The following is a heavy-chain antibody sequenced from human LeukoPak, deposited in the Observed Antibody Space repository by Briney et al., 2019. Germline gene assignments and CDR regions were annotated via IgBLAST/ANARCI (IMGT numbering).Heavy chain of an antibody. V-gene: IGHV3-23*01. D-gene: IGHD6-19*01. J-gene: IGHJ4*02. Sequence: GGSLRLSCAASGFTFSSYAMSWVRQAPGKGLEWVSLFSDSAGGTYYADSVKGRFTISRDNSKNTLYLQMNSLRVEDTAICYCAKQLHSSAWDYFDYWGQGTLVTVSS. CDR3: AKQLHSSAWDYFDY. CDR2: FSDSAGGT. CDR1: GFTFSSYA.